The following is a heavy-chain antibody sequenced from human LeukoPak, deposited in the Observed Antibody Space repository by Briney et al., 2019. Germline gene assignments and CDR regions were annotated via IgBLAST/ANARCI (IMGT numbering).Heavy chain of an antibody. V-gene: IGHV4-61*02. Sequence: SETLSLTCTVSGGSISSGSYYWRWLRQPAGTGLEWIGRIYTSGSTNDNPSLKSRVTISVDTTKKQFSLKLSSVTAADTAVYYCARSKWDGYKLVEQGFDYWGQGTLVTVSS. J-gene: IGHJ4*02. CDR2: IYTSGST. D-gene: IGHD5-24*01. CDR3: ARSKWDGYKLVEQGFDY. CDR1: GGSISSGSYY.